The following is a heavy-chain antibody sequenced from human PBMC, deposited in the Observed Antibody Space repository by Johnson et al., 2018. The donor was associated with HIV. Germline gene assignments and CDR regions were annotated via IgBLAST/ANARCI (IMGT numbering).Heavy chain of an antibody. CDR1: GFTFSS. Sequence: QMQLVESGGGVVQPGRSLRLSCAASGFTFSSMHWDRQAPGKGLEWVAVISHDGSHKYYADSVKGRFSLSRDNSKNTLYLQMNSLRAEDTAVYYCATRDPTYRPGAFDLWGQGTMVTVSS. J-gene: IGHJ3*01. D-gene: IGHD1-14*01. V-gene: IGHV3-30*03. CDR3: ATRDPTYRPGAFDL. CDR2: ISHDGSHK.